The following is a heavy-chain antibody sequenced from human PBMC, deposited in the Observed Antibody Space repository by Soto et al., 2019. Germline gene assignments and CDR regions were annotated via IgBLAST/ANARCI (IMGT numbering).Heavy chain of an antibody. V-gene: IGHV4-59*08. CDR3: ARQGYCSSTSCFNYYYYYYMDV. D-gene: IGHD2-2*01. CDR1: GGSISSYY. J-gene: IGHJ6*03. CDR2: IYYSGST. Sequence: SETLSLTCTVSGGSISSYYWSWIRQPPGKGLEWIGYIYYSGSTNCNPSLKSRVTISVDTSKNQFSLKLSSVTAADTAVYYCARQGYCSSTSCFNYYYYYYMDVWGKGTTVTVSS.